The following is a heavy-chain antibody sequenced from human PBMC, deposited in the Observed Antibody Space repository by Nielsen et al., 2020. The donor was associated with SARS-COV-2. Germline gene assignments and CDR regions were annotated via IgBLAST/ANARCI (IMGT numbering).Heavy chain of an antibody. Sequence: GESLKISCAASGFTFDDFAMHWVRQAPGKGLECVSLISWDDGSTYYADSVRGRFSISRDNSKNSLYLQMNSLRAEDTAVYYCARDPYNWNSLFDYWGQGTLVTVSS. J-gene: IGHJ4*02. CDR1: GFTFDDFA. CDR2: ISWDDGST. CDR3: ARDPYNWNSLFDY. V-gene: IGHV3-43D*03. D-gene: IGHD1-7*01.